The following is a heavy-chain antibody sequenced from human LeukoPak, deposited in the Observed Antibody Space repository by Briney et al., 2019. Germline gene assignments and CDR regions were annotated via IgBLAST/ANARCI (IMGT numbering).Heavy chain of an antibody. CDR2: IYSDGNT. Sequence: GGSLRLSCAASGFTVSSKYMSWVRRPPGTGLEWVPVIYSDGNTYYADSVKGRFTISRDNSKNTVYLQMNSLRAEDTAVYYCASSSWDDWGQGTLVTVSS. D-gene: IGHD6-13*01. J-gene: IGHJ4*02. CDR3: ASSSWDD. V-gene: IGHV3-66*01. CDR1: GFTVSSKY.